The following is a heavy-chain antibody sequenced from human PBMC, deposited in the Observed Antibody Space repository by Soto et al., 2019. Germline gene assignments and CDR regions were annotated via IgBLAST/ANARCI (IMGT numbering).Heavy chain of an antibody. J-gene: IGHJ6*02. D-gene: IGHD1-26*01. CDR2: ISGSGGST. CDR1: GFTFSSYA. V-gene: IGHV3-23*01. Sequence: HPGGSLRLSCAASGFTFSSYAMSWVRQAPGKGLEWVSAISGSGGSTYYADSVKGRFTISRDNSKNTLYLQMNSLRAEDTAVYYCAKVVGGATVTLGLYYYYYGMDVWGQGTTVTVSS. CDR3: AKVVGGATVTLGLYYYYYGMDV.